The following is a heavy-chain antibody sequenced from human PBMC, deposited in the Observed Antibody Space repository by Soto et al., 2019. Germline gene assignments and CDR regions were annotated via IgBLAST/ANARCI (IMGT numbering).Heavy chain of an antibody. CDR1: GFTFSSYA. Sequence: EVQLLESGGGLVQPGGSLRLSCAASGFTFSSYAMSWVRQAPGKGLEWVSAISGSGGSTYYADSVKGRFTISRDNAKNSLYLQMNSLSAEDTAVYYCARDGYNYGYREDYWGQGTLVTVSS. D-gene: IGHD5-18*01. V-gene: IGHV3-23*01. J-gene: IGHJ4*02. CDR3: ARDGYNYGYREDY. CDR2: ISGSGGST.